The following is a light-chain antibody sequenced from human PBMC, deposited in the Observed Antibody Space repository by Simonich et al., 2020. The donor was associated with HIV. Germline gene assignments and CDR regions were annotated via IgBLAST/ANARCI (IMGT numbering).Light chain of an antibody. V-gene: IGKV4-1*01. J-gene: IGKJ2*01. Sequence: DIVMTQSPDSLAVSLGERATINCKSSQSLLYSSNNKNYLAWYQQKPGQPPKLLIYWASIRESGVPDRFSGSGSVTDFTLTISSLHAEDVAVYYCQQYYSTPNTFGQGTKLEIK. CDR3: QQYYSTPNT. CDR2: WAS. CDR1: QSLLYSSNNKNY.